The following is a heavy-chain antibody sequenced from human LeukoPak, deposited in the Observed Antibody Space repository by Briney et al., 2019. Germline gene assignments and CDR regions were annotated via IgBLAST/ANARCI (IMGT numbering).Heavy chain of an antibody. CDR3: AITWGVRGVIPHY. J-gene: IGHJ4*02. V-gene: IGHV3-74*01. D-gene: IGHD3-10*01. CDR2: INNDGSIT. Sequence: PGGSLRLSCAASRFTFSSYSMNWVRQAPGKGLVWVSRINNDGSITSYADSVKGRFTISRDNAKNTVYLQMNSLRAEDTAVYYCAITWGVRGVIPHYWGQGTLVTVSS. CDR1: RFTFSSYS.